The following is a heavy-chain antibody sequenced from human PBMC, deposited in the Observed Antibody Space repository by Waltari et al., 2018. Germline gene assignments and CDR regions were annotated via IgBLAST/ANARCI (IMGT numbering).Heavy chain of an antibody. CDR3: AREIYGGNSRPFDY. Sequence: QVQLQESGPGLMKPSETLSLTCTVSGSSMNHYCWPRIRHPPGKGLEWIGYIYYNGNTDYNPSLQSRVTISVDTSRSQFSLNLRSVTAADTAVYFCAREIYGGNSRPFDYWGQGTLVTVSS. CDR1: GSSMNHYC. CDR2: IYYNGNT. D-gene: IGHD2-21*02. V-gene: IGHV4-59*01. J-gene: IGHJ4*02.